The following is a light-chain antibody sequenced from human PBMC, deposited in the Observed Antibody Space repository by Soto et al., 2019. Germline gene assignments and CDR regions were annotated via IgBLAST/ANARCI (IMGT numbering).Light chain of an antibody. V-gene: IGLV3-25*03. J-gene: IGLJ2*01. CDR2: KDS. CDR1: ALPKQY. CDR3: QSADSSGLYVV. Sequence: SYELTQPPSVSVSPGQTARITCSGDALPKQYAYWYQQKPGQAPVLVIYKDSERPSGIPERFSGSSSGTTVTLTISGVQAEDEADSYCQSADSSGLYVVFGGGTKLTVL.